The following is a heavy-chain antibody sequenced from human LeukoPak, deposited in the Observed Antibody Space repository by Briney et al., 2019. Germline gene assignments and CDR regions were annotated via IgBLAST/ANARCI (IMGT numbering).Heavy chain of an antibody. J-gene: IGHJ4*02. D-gene: IGHD6-13*01. Sequence: PSETLPLACTVSGGSISSYYWSWIRQPPGKGLEWIGNIYYSGSTYYNPSLKSRVTISVDTSKNQFSLKLSSVTATDTAVYYCARRIAAAALDYWGQGTLVTVSS. V-gene: IGHV4-39*01. CDR2: IYYSGST. CDR3: ARRIAAAALDY. CDR1: GGSISSYY.